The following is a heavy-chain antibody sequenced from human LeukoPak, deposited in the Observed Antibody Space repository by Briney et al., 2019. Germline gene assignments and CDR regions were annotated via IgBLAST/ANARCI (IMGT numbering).Heavy chain of an antibody. V-gene: IGHV1-18*01. Sequence: GASAKVSCKASGYTFTNYGINWVRQAPGQGLEWMGWISAYNGHTNYAQNLQGRVTMTTDTSTSTAYMELRSLRSDDTAVYFCARDSSGFPRDASDYWGQGTLVTVSS. J-gene: IGHJ4*02. CDR2: ISAYNGHT. CDR1: GYTFTNYG. D-gene: IGHD3-22*01. CDR3: ARDSSGFPRDASDY.